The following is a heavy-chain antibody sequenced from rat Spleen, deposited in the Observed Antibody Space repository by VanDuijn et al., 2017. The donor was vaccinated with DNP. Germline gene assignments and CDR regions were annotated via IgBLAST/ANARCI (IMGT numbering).Heavy chain of an antibody. CDR2: IWGGGST. D-gene: IGHD1-2*01. J-gene: IGHJ2*01. CDR3: ARLRNSNYIYRYFDY. Sequence: QVQLKESGPGLVQPSRTLSLTCTVSGFSLTNYGVSWVRQPPGKGLEWIAAIWGGGSTDYNSALKSRLSISRDTSKSQIFLKMNSLQTEDTAMFFCARLRNSNYIYRYFDYWGLGVMVTVSS. V-gene: IGHV2S8*01. CDR1: GFSLTNYG.